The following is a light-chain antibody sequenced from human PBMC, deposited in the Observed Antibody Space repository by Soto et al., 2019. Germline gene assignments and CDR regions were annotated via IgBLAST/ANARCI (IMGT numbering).Light chain of an antibody. CDR3: QLWDSNSDHVV. V-gene: IGLV2-8*01. Sequence: QSALTQPPSASGSPGQSVTISCTGTSSDVGGYNYVSWYQQHPGKAPKLMIYEVSKRPSGVPERFSGSNSGNTAALTISRVEAGDEADYYCQLWDSNSDHVVFGGGTKLTVL. CDR1: SSDVGGYNY. CDR2: EVS. J-gene: IGLJ2*01.